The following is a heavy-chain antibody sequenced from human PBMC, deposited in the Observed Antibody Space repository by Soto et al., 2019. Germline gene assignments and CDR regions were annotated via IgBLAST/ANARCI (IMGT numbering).Heavy chain of an antibody. V-gene: IGHV1-18*01. CDR2: ISAYNGNT. J-gene: IGHJ6*03. CDR1: GYTFTSYG. CDR3: ARIRRGYSYGYYYYYYMDV. D-gene: IGHD5-18*01. Sequence: ASVNVSCKASGYTFTSYGISWVRQAPGQGLEWMGWISAYNGNTNYAQKLQGRVTMTTDTSTSTAYMELRSLRSDDTAVYYCARIRRGYSYGYYYYYYMDVWGKGTTVTVSS.